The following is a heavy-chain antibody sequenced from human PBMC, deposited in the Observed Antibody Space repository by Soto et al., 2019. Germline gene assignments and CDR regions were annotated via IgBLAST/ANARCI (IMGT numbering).Heavy chain of an antibody. J-gene: IGHJ4*02. CDR3: ARPIAAAGSAEAATGPVY. V-gene: IGHV3-74*01. CDR2: INSDGSST. CDR1: GFTFSSYW. D-gene: IGHD6-13*01. Sequence: EVQLVESGGGLVQPGGSLRLSCAASGFTFSSYWMHWVRQAPGKGLVWVSRINSDGSSTSYADSVKGRFTISRDNAKNTLYLQMNSLRAEDTAVYYCARPIAAAGSAEAATGPVYWGQGTLVTVSS.